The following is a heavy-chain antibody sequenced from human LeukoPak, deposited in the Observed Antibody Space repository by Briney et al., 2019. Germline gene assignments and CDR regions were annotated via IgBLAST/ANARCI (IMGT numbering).Heavy chain of an antibody. CDR3: ARVGEMANLYYYYYYMDV. CDR2: IYYSGST. D-gene: IGHD5-24*01. CDR1: GGSISSYY. V-gene: IGHV4-59*01. J-gene: IGHJ6*03. Sequence: RPSETLSLTCTVSGGSISSYYWSWIRQPPGKGLEWIGYIYYSGSTNYNPSLKSRVTISVDTSKNQFSLKLSSVTAADTAVYYCARVGEMANLYYYYYYMDVWGKGTTVTVSS.